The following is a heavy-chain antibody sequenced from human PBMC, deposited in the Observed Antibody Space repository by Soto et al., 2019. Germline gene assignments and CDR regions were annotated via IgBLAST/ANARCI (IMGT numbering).Heavy chain of an antibody. J-gene: IGHJ4*02. D-gene: IGHD3-10*01. CDR2: IGSSGSTI. Sequence: PGGSRRLSCAASGFTLSSYEMNWVRQAPGKGLEWVSFIGSSGSTIYYADSVKGRFTISRDNAKSSLYLQMTSLRAEDTAVYYCARSYYYGDYWGQGTLVTVSS. CDR3: ARSYYYGDY. V-gene: IGHV3-48*03. CDR1: GFTLSSYE.